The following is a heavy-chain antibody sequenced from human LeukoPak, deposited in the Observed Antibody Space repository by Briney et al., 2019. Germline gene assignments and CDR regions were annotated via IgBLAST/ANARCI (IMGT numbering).Heavy chain of an antibody. Sequence: SETLSLTCTVSGGSISSSSYYWGWIRQPPGKGLEWIGSTYYSGSTYYNPSLKIRVTISVDTSKNQFSLKLSSVTAADTAVYYCARHEPPPPGWYYDSSGTVDYWGQGTLVTVSS. V-gene: IGHV4-39*01. D-gene: IGHD3-22*01. CDR3: ARHEPPPPGWYYDSSGTVDY. J-gene: IGHJ4*02. CDR2: TYYSGST. CDR1: GGSISSSSYY.